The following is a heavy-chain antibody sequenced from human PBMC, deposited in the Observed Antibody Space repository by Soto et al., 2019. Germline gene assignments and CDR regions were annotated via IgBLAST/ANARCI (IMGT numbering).Heavy chain of an antibody. V-gene: IGHV5-51*01. CDR2: IYPGDSDT. CDR1: GYSFTSYW. CDR3: ARRXDRVAAAAPYYYYGMDV. J-gene: IGHJ6*02. Sequence: PGESLKISCKGSGYSFTSYWIGWVRQMPGKGLEWMGIIYPGDSDTRYSPSFQGQVTISADKSISTAYLQWSSLKASDTAMYYCARRXDRVAAAAPYYYYGMDVWGQGTTVTVSS. D-gene: IGHD6-13*01.